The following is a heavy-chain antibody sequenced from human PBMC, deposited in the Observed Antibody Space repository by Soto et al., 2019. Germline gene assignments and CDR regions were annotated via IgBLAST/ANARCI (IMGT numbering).Heavy chain of an antibody. CDR3: ARSYYFDY. Sequence: SETLSLTCTVSGGSISSYYWSWIRQPPGKGLEWIGYIYYSGSTNYNPSLKSRVTISVDTSKNQFSLKLSSVTAADTAVYYCARSYYFDYWGQGTLVTAPQ. J-gene: IGHJ4*02. V-gene: IGHV4-59*08. CDR1: GGSISSYY. CDR2: IYYSGST. D-gene: IGHD1-26*01.